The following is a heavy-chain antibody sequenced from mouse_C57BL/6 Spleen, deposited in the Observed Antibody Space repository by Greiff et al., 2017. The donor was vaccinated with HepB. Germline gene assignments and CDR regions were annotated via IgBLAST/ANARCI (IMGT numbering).Heavy chain of an antibody. V-gene: IGHV1-15*01. J-gene: IGHJ3*01. CDR2: IDPETGGT. Sequence: QVQLQQSGAELVRPGASVTLSCKASGYTFTDYEMHWVKQTPVHGLEWIGAIDPETGGTAYNQKFKGKAILTADKASSTAYMELRSLTSEDSAVYYCTTGLAYWGQGTLVTVSA. CDR1: GYTFTDYE. CDR3: TTGLAY. D-gene: IGHD4-1*01.